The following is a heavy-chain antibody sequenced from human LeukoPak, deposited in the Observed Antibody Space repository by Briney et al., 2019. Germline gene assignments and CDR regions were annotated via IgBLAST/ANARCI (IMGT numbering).Heavy chain of an antibody. D-gene: IGHD3-3*01. J-gene: IGHJ4*02. CDR3: ARGYYDFWSHSSRGPEYFDY. CDR2: IKQDGSEK. Sequence: GGSLRLSCAASGFTFSSYWMSWVRQAPGKGLEWVANIKQDGSEKYYVDSVKGRFTISRDNAKNSLYLQMNSLRAEDTAVYYCARGYYDFWSHSSRGPEYFDYWGQGTLVTVSS. V-gene: IGHV3-7*01. CDR1: GFTFSSYW.